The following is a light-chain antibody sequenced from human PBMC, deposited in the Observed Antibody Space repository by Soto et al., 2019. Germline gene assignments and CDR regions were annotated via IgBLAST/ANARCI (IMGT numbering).Light chain of an antibody. CDR3: CSYAGPSTRYV. J-gene: IGLJ1*01. V-gene: IGLV2-23*02. CDR1: SRDVGNYNL. CDR2: DVT. Sequence: QSALTQPASVSGSPGQSITLSCTGTSRDVGNYNLVSWYQHHPGKAPKLIIFDVTERPSGISDRFSGSKSGNTASLTISGLQAEDESDYYCCSYAGPSTRYVFGTGTKVTVL.